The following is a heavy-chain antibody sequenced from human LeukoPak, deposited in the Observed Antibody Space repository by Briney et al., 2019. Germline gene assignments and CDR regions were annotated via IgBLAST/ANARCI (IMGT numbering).Heavy chain of an antibody. D-gene: IGHD4-17*01. CDR1: GFTFDDYA. Sequence: PGGSLRLSCAASGFTFDDYAMHWVRQAPGKGLEWVSGISWISGSIGYADSVKGRFTISRDNAKNSLYLQMNSLRAEDTALYYCAKATPSNYGDYLRGYFDYWGQGTLVTVSS. V-gene: IGHV3-9*01. CDR2: ISWISGSI. J-gene: IGHJ4*02. CDR3: AKATPSNYGDYLRGYFDY.